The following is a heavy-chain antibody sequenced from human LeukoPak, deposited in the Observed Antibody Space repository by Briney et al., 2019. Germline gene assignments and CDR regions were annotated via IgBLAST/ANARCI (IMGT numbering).Heavy chain of an antibody. CDR1: GGSISSGDYY. D-gene: IGHD3-22*01. J-gene: IGHJ4*02. Sequence: PSETLSLTCTVSGGSISSGDYYWSWIRQPPGKGLEWIGYIYYSGSTYYNPSLKSRVTISVDTSKNQFSLKLSSVTAADTAVYYCARDSSGYYYFDYWGQGTLVTVSS. CDR3: ARDSSGYYYFDY. CDR2: IYYSGST. V-gene: IGHV4-30-4*01.